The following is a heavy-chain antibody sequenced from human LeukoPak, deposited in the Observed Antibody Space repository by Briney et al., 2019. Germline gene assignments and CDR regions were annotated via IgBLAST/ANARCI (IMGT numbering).Heavy chain of an antibody. D-gene: IGHD6-6*01. CDR1: GFTFSSYA. CDR3: ARVSSYSSSSGSLCDY. J-gene: IGHJ4*02. Sequence: GGSLRLSCAASGFTFSSYAMSWVRQAPGKGLEWVSAISGSGGSTYYADSVKGRFTISRDNSKNTLYLQMNNLRAEDTAIYYCARVSSYSSSSGSLCDYWGQGTRVTVSS. CDR2: ISGSGGST. V-gene: IGHV3-23*01.